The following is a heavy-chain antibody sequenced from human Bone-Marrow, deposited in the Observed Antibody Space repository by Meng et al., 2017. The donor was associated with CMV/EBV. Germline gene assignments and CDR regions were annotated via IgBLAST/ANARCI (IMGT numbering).Heavy chain of an antibody. D-gene: IGHD4-11*01. J-gene: IGHJ6*02. Sequence: GESLKTSCASSGFTFSSYAMHWVRQAPGKGLEWVAVISYDGSNTYYAYSVKGRFTISRDNSKNTLYLQMNSLRAEDTAVYYCARTPTVTTYTYYYYYDMDVWGQGTTVTVSS. CDR2: ISYDGSNT. V-gene: IGHV3-30-3*01. CDR1: GFTFSSYA. CDR3: ARTPTVTTYTYYYYYDMDV.